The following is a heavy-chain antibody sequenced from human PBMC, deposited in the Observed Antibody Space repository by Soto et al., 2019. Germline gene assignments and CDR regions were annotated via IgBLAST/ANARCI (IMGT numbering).Heavy chain of an antibody. J-gene: IGHJ4*02. CDR3: ARGPSGDKVDY. CDR1: GASVSSTYW. Sequence: PSETLSLTCAVSGASVSSTYWWSWVRQPPGNGPEWIGQIYNRGSTYNNPSLKSRLTIFVDTSKNQFSLKLSSVTAADTAVYYCARGPSGDKVDYWGQGTLVTVSS. V-gene: IGHV4-4*02. D-gene: IGHD1-26*01. CDR2: IYNRGST.